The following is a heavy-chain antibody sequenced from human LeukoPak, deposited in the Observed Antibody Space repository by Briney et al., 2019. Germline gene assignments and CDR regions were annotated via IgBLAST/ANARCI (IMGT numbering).Heavy chain of an antibody. D-gene: IGHD2-15*01. CDR1: GFTFSDYY. V-gene: IGHV3-11*01. J-gene: IGHJ4*02. Sequence: PGGSLRLSCAASGFTFSDYYMTWIRQAPGQGLEWISYVSGSDENKYYAGSVRGRFAISRDNAEKSLFLQMSNVRDEDTAVYYCARAGLGGHYIDYWGQGTLVTVSS. CDR2: VSGSDENK. CDR3: ARAGLGGHYIDY.